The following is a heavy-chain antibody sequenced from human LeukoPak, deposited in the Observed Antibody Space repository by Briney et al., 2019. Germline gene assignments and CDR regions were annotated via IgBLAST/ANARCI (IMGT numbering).Heavy chain of an antibody. J-gene: IGHJ3*02. CDR2: ISYDGSNK. Sequence: GRSLRLSCAASGFTFSSYGMHWVRQAPGKGLEWVAVISYDGSNKYYADSVKGRFTISRDNSKNTLYLQMNSLRAEDTAVYYCARELTIFGVVIQRYDTFDIWGQGTMVTVSS. V-gene: IGHV3-30*03. D-gene: IGHD3-3*01. CDR3: ARELTIFGVVIQRYDTFDI. CDR1: GFTFSSYG.